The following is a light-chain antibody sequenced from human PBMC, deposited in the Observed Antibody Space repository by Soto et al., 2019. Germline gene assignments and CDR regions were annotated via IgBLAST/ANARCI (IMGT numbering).Light chain of an antibody. CDR1: SSDVGSYNL. J-gene: IGLJ1*01. Sequence: QSALTQPASVSGSPGQSITISCTGTSSDVGSYNLVSWYQQHPGKAPKLMIYEDSKWPSGVSNRFSGSKSGNTASLTISGLQAEDEADYYCCSYAGSSTSVFGTGTKLTVL. CDR2: EDS. CDR3: CSYAGSSTSV. V-gene: IGLV2-23*01.